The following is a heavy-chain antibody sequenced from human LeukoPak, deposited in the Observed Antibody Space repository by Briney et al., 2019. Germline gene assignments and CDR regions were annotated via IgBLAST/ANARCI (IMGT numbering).Heavy chain of an antibody. CDR1: GGSISSYY. Sequence: PSETLSLTCTVSGGSISSYYWSWIRQPPGKGLEWIGYVYYSGSTYYNPSLKSRVTISVDTSKNQFSLKLSSVTAADTAVYYCARPLSSSSGYFDYWGQGTLVTVSS. CDR2: VYYSGST. V-gene: IGHV4-59*04. CDR3: ARPLSSSSGYFDY. J-gene: IGHJ4*02. D-gene: IGHD6-6*01.